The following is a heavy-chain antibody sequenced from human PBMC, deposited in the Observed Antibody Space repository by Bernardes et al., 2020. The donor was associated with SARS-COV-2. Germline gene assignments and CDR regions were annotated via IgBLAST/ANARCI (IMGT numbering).Heavy chain of an antibody. J-gene: IGHJ4*02. CDR3: AKDTIFGERHDY. V-gene: IGHV3-23*01. CDR1: GFTFSSYA. D-gene: IGHD3-3*01. Sequence: LRLSCAASGFTFSSYAMSWVRQAPGKGLEWVSAISGSGGSTYYADSVKGRFTISRDNSKNTLYLQMNSLRAEDTAVYYCAKDTIFGERHDYWGQGTLVTVSS. CDR2: ISGSGGST.